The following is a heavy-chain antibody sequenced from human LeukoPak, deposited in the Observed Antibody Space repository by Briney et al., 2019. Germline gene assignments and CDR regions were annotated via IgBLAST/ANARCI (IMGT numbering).Heavy chain of an antibody. Sequence: GGSLRLSCAASGFTFSSYAMHWVRQAPGKGLEWVAVISYDGSNKYYADSVKGRFTISRDNSKNTLYLQMNSLRAEDTAVYYCARDKSGMDVWGQGTTVTVFS. CDR1: GFTFSSYA. V-gene: IGHV3-30-3*01. CDR3: ARDKSGMDV. J-gene: IGHJ6*02. CDR2: ISYDGSNK.